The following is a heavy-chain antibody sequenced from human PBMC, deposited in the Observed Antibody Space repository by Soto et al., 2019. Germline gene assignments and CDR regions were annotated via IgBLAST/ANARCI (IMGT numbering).Heavy chain of an antibody. CDR2: INAGNGNT. V-gene: IGHV1-3*01. J-gene: IGHJ3*02. CDR3: ARDREGHYYDYVWGSYPHDAFDI. D-gene: IGHD3-16*02. CDR1: GYTFTSYA. Sequence: ASVKVSCKASGYTFTSYAMHWVRQAPGQRLEWMGWINAGNGNTKYSQKCQGRVTITRDTSASTAYMELSSLRSEDTAVYYCARDREGHYYDYVWGSYPHDAFDIWGQGTMVTVSS.